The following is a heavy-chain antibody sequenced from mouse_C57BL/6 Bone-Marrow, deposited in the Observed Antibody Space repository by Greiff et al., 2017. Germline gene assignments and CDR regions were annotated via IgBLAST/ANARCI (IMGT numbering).Heavy chain of an antibody. CDR3: RVLLEGLDY. V-gene: IGHV10-3*01. CDR1: GFTFNTYA. Sequence: EVQLVESGGGLVQPKGSLKLSCAASGFTFNTYAMHWVRQAPGKGLEWVARIRSKSSNYATYYADSVKDRFTISRDDSQSMLYLQRNNLKTEDTAMYYWRVLLEGLDYWGQGTTLTVSS. D-gene: IGHD1-1*01. J-gene: IGHJ2*01. CDR2: IRSKSSNYAT.